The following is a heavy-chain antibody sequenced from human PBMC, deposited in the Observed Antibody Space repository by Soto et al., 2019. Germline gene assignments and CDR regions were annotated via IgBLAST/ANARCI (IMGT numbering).Heavy chain of an antibody. J-gene: IGHJ4*02. CDR3: ARAHYGPSGYYFDS. D-gene: IGHD3-22*01. Sequence: QVQLQESGSGLLKPSQTLSLTCTVSGDSISSGGYSWSWIRQPQRQGLEWIGYIYHTGSTSYSPSLKSRVTMSVDKSKNQFSLSLNSVTAADTANYYCARAHYGPSGYYFDSWGQGALFTGAS. V-gene: IGHV4-30-2*01. CDR1: GDSISSGGYS. CDR2: IYHTGST.